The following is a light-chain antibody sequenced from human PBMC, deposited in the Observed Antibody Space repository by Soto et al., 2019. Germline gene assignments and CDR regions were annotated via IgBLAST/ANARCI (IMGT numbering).Light chain of an antibody. CDR1: NIGTKS. CDR3: QVWDSDTDHPV. J-gene: IGLJ3*02. CDR2: DGG. Sequence: SYELTQPPSVSVAPGQTATIACGGNNIGTKSVSWYQQKPGQAPVLVVYDGGDRPSGIPERFSGSKSGNTATLTISRVEAGDEADYYCQVWDSDTDHPVFGGGTKLTVL. V-gene: IGLV3-21*02.